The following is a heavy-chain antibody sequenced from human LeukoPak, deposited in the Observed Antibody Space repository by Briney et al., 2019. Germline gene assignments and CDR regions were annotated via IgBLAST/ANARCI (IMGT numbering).Heavy chain of an antibody. D-gene: IGHD5-12*01. Sequence: ASVKVSCKASGYTFTSYGISWVRQAPGQGREWRGWISAYNGNTNYAQKLQGRVTMTTDTSTSTAYMELRSLRSDDTAVYYCARDFMVAIRSAYYFDYWGQGTLVTVSS. V-gene: IGHV1-18*04. J-gene: IGHJ4*02. CDR2: ISAYNGNT. CDR3: ARDFMVAIRSAYYFDY. CDR1: GYTFTSYG.